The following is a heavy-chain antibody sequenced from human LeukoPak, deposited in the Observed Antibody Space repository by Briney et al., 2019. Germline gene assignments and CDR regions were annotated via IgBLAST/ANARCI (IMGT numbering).Heavy chain of an antibody. CDR1: GGSISSSSYY. Sequence: SETLSLTCTVSGGSISSSSYYWGWIRQPPGKGLEWIGSVYYSGSTHYNPSLKSRVTITVDTSKNQFSLKLSSVTAADTAVYYCARGKEVITMLRGLKPGYYFDYWGQGTLVTVSS. CDR3: ARGKEVITMLRGLKPGYYFDY. CDR2: VYYSGST. V-gene: IGHV4-39*07. J-gene: IGHJ4*02. D-gene: IGHD3-10*01.